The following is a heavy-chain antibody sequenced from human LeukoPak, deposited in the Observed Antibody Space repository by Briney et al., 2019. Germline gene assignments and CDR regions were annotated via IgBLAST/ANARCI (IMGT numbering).Heavy chain of an antibody. D-gene: IGHD6-13*01. V-gene: IGHV5-51*01. Sequence: GESLKISCKASGYKFTSYWIAWVRQMPGYGLEWMGSLYPIDSDKTYSPSFQGQVTMSADRSISTAYLQWSSLKASDTAMYYCARHREAVAAAGTMDYMDVWGKGTTVTVSS. CDR1: GYKFTSYW. CDR3: ARHREAVAAAGTMDYMDV. CDR2: LYPIDSDK. J-gene: IGHJ6*03.